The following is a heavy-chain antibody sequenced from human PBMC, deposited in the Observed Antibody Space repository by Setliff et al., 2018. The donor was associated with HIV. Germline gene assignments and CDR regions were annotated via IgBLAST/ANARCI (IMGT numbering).Heavy chain of an antibody. D-gene: IGHD3-16*01. J-gene: IGHJ3*02. CDR1: GFSFSRHY. Sequence: ASVKVSCKASGFSFSRHYMHWVRQAPGEGLEWVAMINPSDGITSYAQKFQDRVVVTRDTSRSIVYMELSSLLSEDTAVYFCTRAFPPMIPAAFDIWGRGTLVTVSS. CDR3: TRAFPPMIPAAFDI. CDR2: INPSDGIT. V-gene: IGHV1-46*01.